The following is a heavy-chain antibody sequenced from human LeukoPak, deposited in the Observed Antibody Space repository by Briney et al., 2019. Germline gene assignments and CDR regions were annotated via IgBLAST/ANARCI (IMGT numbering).Heavy chain of an antibody. CDR2: IYHSGST. V-gene: IGHV4-38-2*02. D-gene: IGHD1/OR15-1a*01. Sequence: SETLSLTCTVSGSSISTDYYWGWLRQPPGKGLEWIGSIYHSGSTYYNPSLRSRIAISVDTSKNQFSLKLSSVTVADTAVYYCARLNTYGMDVWGQGTTVTVSS. CDR1: GSSISTDYY. J-gene: IGHJ6*02. CDR3: ARLNTYGMDV.